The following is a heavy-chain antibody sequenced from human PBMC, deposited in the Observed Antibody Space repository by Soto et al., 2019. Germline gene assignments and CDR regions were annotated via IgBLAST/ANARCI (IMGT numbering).Heavy chain of an antibody. CDR3: ARWWSGSRQGFDP. J-gene: IGHJ5*02. D-gene: IGHD3-3*01. CDR2: LYYSGST. Sequence: QVQLQESGPGLVKPSQTLSLTCTVSGGSISSGDYYWSWIRQHPGKGLEGIGYLYYSGSTYYNPSLKSRVTISVDTSKNRFSLKLSSVTAADTAVYYCARWWSGSRQGFDPWGQGTLVTVSS. CDR1: GGSISSGDYY. V-gene: IGHV4-31*03.